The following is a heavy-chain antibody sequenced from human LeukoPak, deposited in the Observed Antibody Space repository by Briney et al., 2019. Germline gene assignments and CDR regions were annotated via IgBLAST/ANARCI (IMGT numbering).Heavy chain of an antibody. D-gene: IGHD2-15*01. CDR1: GFTFSSYD. J-gene: IGHJ4*02. CDR3: AKAGYCSGGSCYRGFDY. Sequence: GGSLRLSCAASGFTFSSYDMHWVRQATGKGLEWVSAISGSGAGTHYADSVQGRFTISRDNSKNTLYLQMNSLRAEDTAVYYCAKAGYCSGGSCYRGFDYWGQGTLVTVSS. V-gene: IGHV3-23*01. CDR2: ISGSGAGT.